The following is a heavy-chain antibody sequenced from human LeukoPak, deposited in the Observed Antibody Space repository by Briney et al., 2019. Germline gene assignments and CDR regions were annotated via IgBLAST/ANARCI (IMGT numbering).Heavy chain of an antibody. CDR2: INHSGST. CDR1: GGSFSGYY. J-gene: IGHJ4*02. D-gene: IGHD2-15*01. CDR3: AREYCSGGSCYVIFDY. Sequence: SETLSLTCAVYGGSFSGYYWSWIRQPPGKGLEWIGEINHSGSTNYNPSLKSRVSISVDSSKNQFSLKLNSVTAADTAVYYCAREYCSGGSCYVIFDYWGQGTLVTVSS. V-gene: IGHV4-34*01.